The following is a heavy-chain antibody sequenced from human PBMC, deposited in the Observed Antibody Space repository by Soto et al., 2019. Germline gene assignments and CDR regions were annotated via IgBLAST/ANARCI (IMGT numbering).Heavy chain of an antibody. D-gene: IGHD3-22*01. CDR1: GGTFSSYA. Sequence: QVQLVQSGAEVKKPGSSVKVSCKASGGTFSSYAISWVRQALGQGLEWMGGIIPIFGTANYAQKFQGRVTITADESTSTAYMELSSLRSEDTAVYYCARGPGSSGYYYLDYWGQGTLVTVSS. CDR2: IIPIFGTA. CDR3: ARGPGSSGYYYLDY. J-gene: IGHJ4*02. V-gene: IGHV1-69*01.